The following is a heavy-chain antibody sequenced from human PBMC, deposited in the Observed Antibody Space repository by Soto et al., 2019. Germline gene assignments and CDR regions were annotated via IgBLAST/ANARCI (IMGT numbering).Heavy chain of an antibody. CDR2: IIPIFGTA. Sequence: QVQLVQSGAEVKKPGSSVKVSCKASGGTFSSYAISWVRQAPGQGLEWVGGIIPIFGTANYAQKFQGRVTNPADESTSTAYMEMSSLRSEDTAVYYCATEGGVISAAGSRDYWGQGTLVTVSS. V-gene: IGHV1-69*12. CDR3: ATEGGVISAAGSRDY. J-gene: IGHJ4*02. CDR1: GGTFSSYA. D-gene: IGHD6-13*01.